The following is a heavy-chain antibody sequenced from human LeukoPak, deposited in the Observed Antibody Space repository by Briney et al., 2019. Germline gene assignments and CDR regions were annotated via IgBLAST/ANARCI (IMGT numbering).Heavy chain of an antibody. CDR2: IYYSGST. D-gene: IGHD1-7*01. J-gene: IGHJ6*02. CDR1: GGSISSGGYY. Sequence: SETLSLTCTVSGGSISSGGYYWSWIRQHPGKGLEWIGYIYYSGSTCYNPSLKSRVTISVDTSKNQFSLKLGSVTAADTAVYYCARVNWNYSYYYYGMDVWGQGTTVTVSS. V-gene: IGHV4-31*03. CDR3: ARVNWNYSYYYYGMDV.